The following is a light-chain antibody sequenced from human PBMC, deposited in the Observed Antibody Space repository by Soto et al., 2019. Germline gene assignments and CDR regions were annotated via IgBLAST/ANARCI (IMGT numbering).Light chain of an antibody. CDR1: QSISSY. Sequence: EIALTQSPGTLSVCPGERATLSCRASQSISSYVAWSQQKPGQAPRLLIYGASTTATGIPARFSGSGSGTEFTLTISGLQPEDFATYYCQQSYRSPPTFGQGTKVDIK. V-gene: IGKV3-15*01. CDR3: QQSYRSPPT. J-gene: IGKJ1*01. CDR2: GAS.